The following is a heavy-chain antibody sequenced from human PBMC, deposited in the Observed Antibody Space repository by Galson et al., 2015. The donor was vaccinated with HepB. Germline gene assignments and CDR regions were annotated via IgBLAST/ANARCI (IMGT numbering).Heavy chain of an antibody. CDR2: ISSSSSTI. CDR1: GFTFSSYS. Sequence: SLRLSCAASGFTFSSYSMNWVRQAPGKGLEWVSYISSSSSTIYYADSVKGRFTISRDNAKNSLYLQMNSLRAEDTAVYYCARDSKYYDILTGYYTPPDYWGQGTLVTVSS. CDR3: ARDSKYYDILTGYYTPPDY. J-gene: IGHJ4*02. D-gene: IGHD3-9*01. V-gene: IGHV3-48*01.